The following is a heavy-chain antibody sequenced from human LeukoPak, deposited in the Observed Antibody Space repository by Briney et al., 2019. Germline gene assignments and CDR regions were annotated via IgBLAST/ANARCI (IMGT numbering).Heavy chain of an antibody. CDR2: ISSSGSTK. J-gene: IGHJ4*02. D-gene: IGHD3-9*01. V-gene: IGHV3-48*02. Sequence: GGSLRLSCAASGFTFSSYSTNWVRQAPGKGLEWVSYISSSGSTKYYADSVKGRFTISKDNAQNSLYLQMNSLRDEDTAVYYCASANYDTLTGYYRYFDYWGQGALVTVSS. CDR3: ASANYDTLTGYYRYFDY. CDR1: GFTFSSYS.